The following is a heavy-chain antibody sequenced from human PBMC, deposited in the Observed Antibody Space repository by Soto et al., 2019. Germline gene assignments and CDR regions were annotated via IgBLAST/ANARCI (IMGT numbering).Heavy chain of an antibody. Sequence: EVQLVESGGGLVQPGGSLRLSCAASGFSFSIHWMHWVRQAPGKGLVWVARINSDGSTTTYADSVKGRFTISRDNAKNTLSLQMYSLRAEDTAVYYCARPGGYSRGWSDAFDVWGQGTLITVSS. D-gene: IGHD6-19*01. CDR3: ARPGGYSRGWSDAFDV. CDR1: GFSFSIHW. CDR2: INSDGSTT. V-gene: IGHV3-74*01. J-gene: IGHJ3*01.